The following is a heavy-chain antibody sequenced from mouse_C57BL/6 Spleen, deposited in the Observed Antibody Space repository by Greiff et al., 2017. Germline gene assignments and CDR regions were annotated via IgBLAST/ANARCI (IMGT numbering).Heavy chain of an antibody. V-gene: IGHV1-52*01. Sequence: VQLQQPGAELVRPGSSVKLSCKASGYTFTSYWMHWVKQRPIQGLEWIGNIDPSDSETHYNQKFKDKATLTVDKSSSTAYMQLSSLTSEDSAVYCCSSAETTVVATYWYFDVWGTGTTVTVSS. CDR1: GYTFTSYW. CDR2: IDPSDSET. CDR3: SSAETTVVATYWYFDV. J-gene: IGHJ1*03. D-gene: IGHD1-1*01.